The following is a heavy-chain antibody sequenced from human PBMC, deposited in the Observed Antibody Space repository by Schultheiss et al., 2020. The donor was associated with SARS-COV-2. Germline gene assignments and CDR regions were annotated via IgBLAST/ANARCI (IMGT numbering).Heavy chain of an antibody. J-gene: IGHJ1*01. Sequence: SETLSLTCTVSGGSMNSYYWSWIRQPPGKGLEWIGYIYYSGSTNYNPPLKSRVTISVDTSRNQFSLKVNSATAADTAVYYCARSGRYFQHWAQGTLVTVSS. CDR2: IYYSGST. CDR3: ARSGRYFQH. CDR1: GGSMNSYY. D-gene: IGHD1-1*01. V-gene: IGHV4-59*12.